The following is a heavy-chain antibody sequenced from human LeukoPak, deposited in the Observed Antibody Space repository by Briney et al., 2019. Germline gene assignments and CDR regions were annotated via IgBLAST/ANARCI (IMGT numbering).Heavy chain of an antibody. J-gene: IGHJ4*02. CDR2: ISYDGSNK. D-gene: IGHD6-13*01. CDR3: ARIGQQLGPYYFDY. Sequence: GGSLRLSCAASGFTFSSYAMHWVRQAPGKGLEWVAVISYDGSNKYYADSVKGRFAISRDNSKNTLYLQMNSLRAEDTAVYYCARIGQQLGPYYFDYWGQGTLVTVSS. CDR1: GFTFSSYA. V-gene: IGHV3-30*09.